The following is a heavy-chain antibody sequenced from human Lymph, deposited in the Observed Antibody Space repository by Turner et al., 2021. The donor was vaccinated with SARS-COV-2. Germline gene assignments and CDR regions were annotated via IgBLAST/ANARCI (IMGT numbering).Heavy chain of an antibody. J-gene: IGHJ4*02. Sequence: QLQLQESGPVLGKPSETLSLTCTVSGDSFNSSFYYWGWIRQPPGKGLEWIVGIYYSGSTYYNPSLKSRVAISVDTSKNQFSLKLSAVTAADTAVFYCARGSPQGWYVPVFDYWGQGTLVTVSS. D-gene: IGHD6-19*01. CDR3: ARGSPQGWYVPVFDY. CDR2: IYYSGST. V-gene: IGHV4-39*01. CDR1: GDSFNSSFYY.